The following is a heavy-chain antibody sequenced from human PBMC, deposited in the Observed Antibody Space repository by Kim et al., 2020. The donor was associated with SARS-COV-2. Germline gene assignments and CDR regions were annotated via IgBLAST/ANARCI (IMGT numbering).Heavy chain of an antibody. V-gene: IGHV3-11*06. CDR2: ISSSSSHT. CDR1: GFTFSDYY. Sequence: GGSLRLSCAASGFTFSDYYMSWIRQAPGKALEWVSYISSSSSHTNYADSVKGRFTITRDNAKSSLYLQMNSLRAEDTAVYYCARGGILQKDGFDIWGQGTMVTVSS. D-gene: IGHD3-16*01. CDR3: ARGGILQKDGFDI. J-gene: IGHJ3*02.